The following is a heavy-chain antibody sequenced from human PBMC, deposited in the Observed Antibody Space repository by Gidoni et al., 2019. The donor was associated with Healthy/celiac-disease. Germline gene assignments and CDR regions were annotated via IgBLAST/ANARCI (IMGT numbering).Heavy chain of an antibody. CDR3: ARDPSAHYYYGMDV. V-gene: IGHV1-69*01. CDR1: GGTFSSSA. J-gene: IGHJ6*02. CDR2: IIPIFGTA. Sequence: QVQLVQSGAEVKKHGSSVKVSCQDSGGTFSSSAISGVRQAPGQGLEWMGGIIPIFGTANYAQKFQGRVTFTAEESPSTAYMELSSLRSEDTAVYYCARDPSAHYYYGMDVWGQGTTVTVSS.